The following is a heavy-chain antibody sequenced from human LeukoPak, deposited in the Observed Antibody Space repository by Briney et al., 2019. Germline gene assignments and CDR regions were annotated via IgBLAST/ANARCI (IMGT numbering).Heavy chain of an antibody. CDR3: AKDLIQQQLVYFDY. CDR1: RFTFSSYV. CDR2: ISGGGGST. V-gene: IGHV3-23*01. J-gene: IGHJ4*02. D-gene: IGHD6-13*01. Sequence: GRSLRLSCAASRFTFSSYVMSWVRQAPRKGLEWVSAISGGGGSTYYADSVKGRFTISRDNSKNTLYLQMNSLRAEDTAIYYCAKDLIQQQLVYFDYWGQGTLVTVSS.